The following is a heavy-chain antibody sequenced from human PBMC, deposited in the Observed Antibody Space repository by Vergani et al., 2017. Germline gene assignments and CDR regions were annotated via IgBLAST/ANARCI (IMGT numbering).Heavy chain of an antibody. Sequence: QVQLVQSGAEVKKPGSSVKVSCKASGGTFSSYAISWVRQAPGQGLEWMGRIIPIFGTANYAQKFQGRVTITADKSTSTADMELSSLRSEDTAVYYCASLGYCSSTSCLDAFDIWGQGTMVTVSS. J-gene: IGHJ3*02. CDR2: IIPIFGTA. D-gene: IGHD2-2*01. V-gene: IGHV1-69*14. CDR1: GGTFSSYA. CDR3: ASLGYCSSTSCLDAFDI.